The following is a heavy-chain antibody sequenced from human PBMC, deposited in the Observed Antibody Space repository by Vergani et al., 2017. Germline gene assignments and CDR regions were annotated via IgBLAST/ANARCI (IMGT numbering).Heavy chain of an antibody. V-gene: IGHV4-34*01. J-gene: IGHJ6*02. Sequence: QVQLQQWGGGLLKPSETLSLTCVVNGGSFTSYHWTWIRQSLGEGLEWVGNIDHTGRPDYNPSLKSRLTMSVNKSRYQFPLTLNSATATDTTISVCASVNTETNGHLFYYYYMDVWGQGTAVTVS. CDR2: IDHTGRP. CDR3: ASVNTETNGHLFYYYYMDV. D-gene: IGHD4-11*01. CDR1: GGSFTSYH.